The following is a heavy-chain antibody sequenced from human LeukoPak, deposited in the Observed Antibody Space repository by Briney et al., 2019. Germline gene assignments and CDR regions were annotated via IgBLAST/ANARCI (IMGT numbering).Heavy chain of an antibody. J-gene: IGHJ4*02. CDR1: GYTFTGYY. CDR3: ARAGKIIAAQPDPDY. Sequence: ASVKVSCKASGYTFTGYYMHWVRQAPGQGLEWMGWINPNSGSTHYAQNFQGRVTLTRDTSIRTAYLELGRLRSDDTAVYYCARAGKIIAAQPDPDYWGQGTLVTVSS. V-gene: IGHV1-2*02. CDR2: INPNSGST. D-gene: IGHD6-13*01.